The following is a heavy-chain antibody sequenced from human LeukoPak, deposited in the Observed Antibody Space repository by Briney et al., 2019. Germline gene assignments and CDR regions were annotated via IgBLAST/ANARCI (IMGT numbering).Heavy chain of an antibody. CDR2: ISWNSGSI. Sequence: PGGSLRLSCAASGFTFSNFWMSWVRQAPGKGLEWVSGISWNSGSIGYADPVKGRFTISRDNAKNSLYLQMNSLRAEDTALYYCAKDRGSGYDSSGYDYWGQGTLVTVSS. D-gene: IGHD3-22*01. CDR3: AKDRGSGYDSSGYDY. J-gene: IGHJ4*02. V-gene: IGHV3-9*01. CDR1: GFTFSNFW.